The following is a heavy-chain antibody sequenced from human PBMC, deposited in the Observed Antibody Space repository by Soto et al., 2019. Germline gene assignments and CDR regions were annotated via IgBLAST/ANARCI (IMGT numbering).Heavy chain of an antibody. J-gene: IGHJ4*02. CDR1: GFTFSTYA. D-gene: IGHD2-2*01. CDR2: LRGTGGKP. CDR3: AKDYCTSPSCSFDS. Sequence: SLRLSCAASGFTFSTYAMNWVRQAPGKGLEWVSALRGTGGKPYFADSVKGRFTMSRDNSKNTLYLQMNSLRVEDTAVYYCAKDYCTSPSCSFDSWGQGILVTVSS. V-gene: IGHV3-23*01.